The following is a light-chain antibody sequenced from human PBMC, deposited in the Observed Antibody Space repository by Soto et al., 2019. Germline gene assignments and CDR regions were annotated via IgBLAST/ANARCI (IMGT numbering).Light chain of an antibody. CDR2: DVT. CDR3: SSFTSSSGV. V-gene: IGLV2-14*01. CDR1: SSDVGDYNY. Sequence: QSALTEPASVSGSPGQSITISCTGTSSDVGDYNYVSWYQQHPGKAPKLVISDVTNRPSGVSDRFSGSKSGNTASLTISGLQAEDEADYYCSSFTSSSGVFGTGTKVTVL. J-gene: IGLJ1*01.